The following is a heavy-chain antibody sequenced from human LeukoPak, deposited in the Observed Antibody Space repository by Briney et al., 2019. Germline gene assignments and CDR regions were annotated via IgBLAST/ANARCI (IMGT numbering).Heavy chain of an antibody. CDR2: IYYSGST. CDR1: GDSINNYY. V-gene: IGHV4-59*01. J-gene: IGHJ5*02. CDR3: ARGSNWLDP. D-gene: IGHD6-6*01. Sequence: PSETLSLICNVPGDSINNYYWSWVRQPPGKGLEWIGYIYYSGSTNYNPTLKSRATISKDPSKKQVALKLTSVTAADTAVYYCARGSNWLDPWGQGTLVTVSS.